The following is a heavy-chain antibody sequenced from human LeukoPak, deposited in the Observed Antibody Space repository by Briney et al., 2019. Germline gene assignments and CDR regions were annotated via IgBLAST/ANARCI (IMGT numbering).Heavy chain of an antibody. J-gene: IGHJ5*02. Sequence: ASVKVSCKASGYTFTGYYMHWVRQAPGQGLEWMGRINPNSGGTNYAQKFQGRVTMTRDTSISTAYMELSRLRSDDTAVYYCARRYCSSTSCLNWFDPWAREPWSPSPQ. V-gene: IGHV1-2*06. D-gene: IGHD2-2*01. CDR1: GYTFTGYY. CDR3: ARRYCSSTSCLNWFDP. CDR2: INPNSGGT.